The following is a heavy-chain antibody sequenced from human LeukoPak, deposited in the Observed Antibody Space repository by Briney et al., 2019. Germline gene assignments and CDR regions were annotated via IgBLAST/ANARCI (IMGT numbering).Heavy chain of an antibody. CDR2: IYYSGST. Sequence: SETLSLTCAVYGGSFSGYYWSWIRQPPGKGLEWIGYIYYSGSTYYNPSLKSRVTISVDTSKNQFSLKLSSVTAADTAVYYCARDASSGYYDSSGYPADAFDIWGQGTMVTVSS. CDR1: GGSFSGYY. D-gene: IGHD3-22*01. CDR3: ARDASSGYYDSSGYPADAFDI. V-gene: IGHV4-34*09. J-gene: IGHJ3*02.